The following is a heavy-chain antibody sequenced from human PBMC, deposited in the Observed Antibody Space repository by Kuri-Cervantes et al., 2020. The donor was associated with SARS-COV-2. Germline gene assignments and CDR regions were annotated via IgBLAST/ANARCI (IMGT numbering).Heavy chain of an antibody. J-gene: IGHJ6*03. CDR2: ISAYNGNT. Sequence: ASVKVSCKASGYTFTSYGISWVRQAPGQGLEWMGWISAYNGNTNYAQKLQGRVTMTTDTSTSTAYMELSSLRSEDTAVYYCARGVVVVPAAINYYYYYMDVWGKGTTVTVSS. CDR1: GYTFTSYG. D-gene: IGHD2-2*02. CDR3: ARGVVVVPAAINYYYYYMDV. V-gene: IGHV1-18*01.